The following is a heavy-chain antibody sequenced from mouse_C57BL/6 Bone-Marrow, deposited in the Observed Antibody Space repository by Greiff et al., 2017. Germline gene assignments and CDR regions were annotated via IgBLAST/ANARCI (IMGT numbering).Heavy chain of an antibody. CDR3: TTKGGRYFDV. CDR1: GFNIKDDY. Sequence: EVQLQQSGAELVRPGASVKLSCTASGFNIKDDYMHWVKQRPEQGLEWIGWIDPENGDTEYASKFQGKATITADTSSNTAYLQLSSLTSEDTAVYDCTTKGGRYFDVWGTGTTVTVSS. D-gene: IGHD1-1*02. V-gene: IGHV14-4*01. CDR2: IDPENGDT. J-gene: IGHJ1*03.